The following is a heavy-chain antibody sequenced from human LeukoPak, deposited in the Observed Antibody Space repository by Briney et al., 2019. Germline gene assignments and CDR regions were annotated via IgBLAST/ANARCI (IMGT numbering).Heavy chain of an antibody. Sequence: TGGSLRLSCAASGFTFSSYSMNWVSEAPGKGLEWVSSISSSSSYIYYADSVKGRFSISRDNAKNSLYLQMNSLRAEDTAVYHCARAQAAMVRGVTPLFIPTPDDYWGQGTLVTVSS. CDR2: ISSSSSYI. D-gene: IGHD3-10*01. V-gene: IGHV3-21*01. CDR1: GFTFSSYS. J-gene: IGHJ4*02. CDR3: ARAQAAMVRGVTPLFIPTPDDY.